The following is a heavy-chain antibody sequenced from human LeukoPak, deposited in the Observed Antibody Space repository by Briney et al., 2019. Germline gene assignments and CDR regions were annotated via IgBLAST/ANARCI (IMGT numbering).Heavy chain of an antibody. CDR2: ISFDGGNK. CDR3: GRGRKVRDYGGNYIDY. CDR1: GFTFSDYA. Sequence: GGSLRLSCADSGFTFSDYAMHWVRQAPGKGLEWVALISFDGGNKYYADSVKGRFTISRDNSKNTLYLQMNSLGADDTAVYYCGRGRKVRDYGGNYIDYWGRGTRVTVSS. J-gene: IGHJ4*02. D-gene: IGHD4-23*01. V-gene: IGHV3-30*01.